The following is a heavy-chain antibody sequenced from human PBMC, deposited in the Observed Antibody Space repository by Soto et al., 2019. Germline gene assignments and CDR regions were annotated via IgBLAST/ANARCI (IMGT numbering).Heavy chain of an antibody. D-gene: IGHD3-16*01. CDR2: IIPIFGSS. J-gene: IGHJ4*02. V-gene: IGHV1-69*06. CDR3: AKKPPRGREYFYFDH. Sequence: QVHLVQSGAEVRKPGSSVKVSCEASGGTFSSYSINWVRQAPGQGLEWMGGIIPIFGSSNYAQKFQGRVTITADKSTNTVFMELTSLRSEDTAMYFCAKKPPRGREYFYFDHWGQGTLLTVSS. CDR1: GGTFSSYS.